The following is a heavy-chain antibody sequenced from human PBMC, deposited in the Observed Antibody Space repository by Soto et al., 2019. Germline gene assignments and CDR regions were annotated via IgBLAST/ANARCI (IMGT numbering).Heavy chain of an antibody. Sequence: PGASVKISCKRSGYTFTTYWIGWVRQMPGKGLAGMGIIYPSDSDTRYSPSSQGQVTISADKSISTAYLQWSSLKASHTAMYYGASAYGKYFDYWGQGTLVTVSS. CDR1: GYTFTTYW. CDR3: ASAYGKYFDY. CDR2: IYPSDSDT. D-gene: IGHD3-10*01. J-gene: IGHJ4*02. V-gene: IGHV5-51*01.